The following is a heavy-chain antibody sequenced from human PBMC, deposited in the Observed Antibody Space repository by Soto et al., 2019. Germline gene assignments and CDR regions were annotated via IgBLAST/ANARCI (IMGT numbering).Heavy chain of an antibody. V-gene: IGHV1-18*04. CDR2: ISAYNGNT. Sequence: GASVKVSCKASGYTFTSYGISWVRQAPGQGLEWMGWISAYNGNTNYAQKLQGRVTMTTDTSTSTAYRELRSLRSHDTSVYYCARDPGLYGMDVWGQGTTVTVSS. J-gene: IGHJ6*02. CDR3: ARDPGLYGMDV. CDR1: GYTFTSYG. D-gene: IGHD3-10*01.